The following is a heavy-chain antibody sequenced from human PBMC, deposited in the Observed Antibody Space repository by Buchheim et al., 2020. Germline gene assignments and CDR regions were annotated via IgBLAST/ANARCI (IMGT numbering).Heavy chain of an antibody. V-gene: IGHV4-34*01. Sequence: QVQLQQWGAGLLKPSETLSLTCAVYGGSFSGYYWSWIRQPPGKGLEWIGEINHSEISKYNPSLNSRVTISVYMFKNHFSLKLSSVTAADTAVYYCARGGGFGWNYDWWFDPWGQGTL. D-gene: IGHD1-7*01. J-gene: IGHJ5*02. CDR1: GGSFSGYY. CDR2: INHSEIS. CDR3: ARGGGFGWNYDWWFDP.